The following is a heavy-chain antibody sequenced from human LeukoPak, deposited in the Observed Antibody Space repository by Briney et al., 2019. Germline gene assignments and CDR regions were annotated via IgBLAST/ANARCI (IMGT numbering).Heavy chain of an antibody. D-gene: IGHD6-13*01. CDR2: ISGSGGST. Sequence: PGGSLRLSCAASGFTFSSYALSWVRQAPGQGQEWVSAISGSGGSTYYADSVKGRFTISRDNSKNTLYLQMNSLRAEDTAVYYCAKSGRARGIAAAGTIDYWGQGTLVTVSS. CDR1: GFTFSSYA. J-gene: IGHJ4*02. V-gene: IGHV3-23*01. CDR3: AKSGRARGIAAAGTIDY.